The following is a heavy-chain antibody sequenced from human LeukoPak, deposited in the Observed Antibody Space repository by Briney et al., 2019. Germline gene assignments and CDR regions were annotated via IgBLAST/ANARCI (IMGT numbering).Heavy chain of an antibody. D-gene: IGHD2-8*02. CDR2: INSDGSTT. CDR1: GFTFSSYW. V-gene: IGHV3-74*01. CDR3: VGGYDPHY. Sequence: PGGSLRLSCAASGFTFSSYWMHWVRQAPGKGLVWVSRINSDGSTTSYADSVKGRLTISRDNAKNTLYLQMNSLRAEDTAIYYGVGGYDPHYWGQGTLVTVSS. J-gene: IGHJ4*02.